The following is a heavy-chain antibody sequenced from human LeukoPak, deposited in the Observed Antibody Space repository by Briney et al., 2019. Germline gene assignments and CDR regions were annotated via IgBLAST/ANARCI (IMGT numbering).Heavy chain of an antibody. CDR2: IGSSGGSR. Sequence: GGSLRLSCAASGFTFSSYEMDWVRRAPGKGLEWVSYIGSSGGSRYYADSVKGRFTSSRDNAKNSLYLQMNSLRVEDTAVYYCAREDGDAFDIWGQGTVVSVSS. V-gene: IGHV3-48*03. J-gene: IGHJ3*02. CDR3: AREDGDAFDI. D-gene: IGHD5-24*01. CDR1: GFTFSSYE.